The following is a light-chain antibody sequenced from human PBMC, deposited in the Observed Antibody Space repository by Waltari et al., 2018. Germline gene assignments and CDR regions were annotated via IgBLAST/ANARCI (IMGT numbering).Light chain of an antibody. Sequence: DIVMTQSPDSLAVSLGETATINCKSSQSGLHSSNNKNYLAWYQQKPGQPPKLLIYWASTRESGVPDRFSGSGSGTDFTLTISSLQAEDVAVYYCQQYYSTCQFGQGTKVEIK. V-gene: IGKV4-1*01. CDR3: QQYYSTCQ. J-gene: IGKJ1*01. CDR1: QSGLHSSNNKNY. CDR2: WAS.